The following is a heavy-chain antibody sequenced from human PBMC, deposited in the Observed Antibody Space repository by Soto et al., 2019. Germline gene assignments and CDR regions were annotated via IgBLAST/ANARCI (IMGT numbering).Heavy chain of an antibody. CDR2: IYYSGST. D-gene: IGHD3-16*01. CDR1: GCSISRSSYC. Sequence: PSETLSLTCTVSGCSISRSSYCWGWIRQPPGKGLEWIGSIYYSGSTYYNPSLKSRVTISVDTSKHQFSLKLSSVTAADTAVYYCARQSWGYLGYWGQGTLVTVSS. V-gene: IGHV4-39*01. J-gene: IGHJ4*02. CDR3: ARQSWGYLGY.